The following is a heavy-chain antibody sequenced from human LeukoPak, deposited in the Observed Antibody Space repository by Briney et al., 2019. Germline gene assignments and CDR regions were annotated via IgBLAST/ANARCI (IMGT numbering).Heavy chain of an antibody. D-gene: IGHD3-9*01. V-gene: IGHV4-34*01. CDR1: GGSFSGYY. Sequence: PSETLSLTCAVYGGSFSGYYWSWIRQPPGKGLEWIGEINHSGSTNYNPSLKSRVTISVDTSKNQFSLKLSSVTAADTAVYYCARKYYDILTGYYDDAFNIWGQGTMVTVSS. CDR2: INHSGST. CDR3: ARKYYDILTGYYDDAFNI. J-gene: IGHJ3*02.